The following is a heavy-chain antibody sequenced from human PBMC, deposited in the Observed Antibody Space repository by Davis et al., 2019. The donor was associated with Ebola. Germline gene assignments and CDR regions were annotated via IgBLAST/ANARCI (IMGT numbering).Heavy chain of an antibody. J-gene: IGHJ4*02. CDR2: IKHDGSEK. V-gene: IGHV3-7*01. CDR3: ARGRYNWNY. CDR1: GFMFSSYW. Sequence: GESLKISCAASGFMFSSYWMSWVRQAPGRGLEWVDNIKHDGSEKYYVDSVKGRFTISRDNAKNSLFLQMNSLRAEDTAVYYCARGRYNWNYWGQGTLVTVSS. D-gene: IGHD1-20*01.